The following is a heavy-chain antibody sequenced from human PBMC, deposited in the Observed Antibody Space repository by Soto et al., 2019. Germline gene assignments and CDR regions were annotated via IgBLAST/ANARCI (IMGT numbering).Heavy chain of an antibody. CDR1: GYSFTSYW. V-gene: IGHV5-51*01. D-gene: IGHD4-17*01. CDR2: IYPGDSDT. Sequence: GESLKISCKGSGYSFTSYWIGWVRQMPGKGLEWMGIIYPGDSDTRYSPSFQGQVTISADKSISTAYLQWSSLKASDTAMYYCARYLYDYGDYYYYGMDVWGQGTTVTVS. CDR3: ARYLYDYGDYYYYGMDV. J-gene: IGHJ6*02.